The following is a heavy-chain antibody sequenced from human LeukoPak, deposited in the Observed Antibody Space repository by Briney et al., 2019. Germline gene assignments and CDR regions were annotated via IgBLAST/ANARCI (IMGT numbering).Heavy chain of an antibody. CDR1: GFTFSSYG. Sequence: PGRSLRLSCAASGFTFSSYGMHWVRQAPGKGLEWVAVISYDGSNKYYADSVKGRFTISRDNSKNTLYLQMNSLRAEDTAVYYCARDVPSPLYGMDVWGQGTTVIVSS. J-gene: IGHJ6*02. V-gene: IGHV3-30*03. CDR3: ARDVPSPLYGMDV. CDR2: ISYDGSNK.